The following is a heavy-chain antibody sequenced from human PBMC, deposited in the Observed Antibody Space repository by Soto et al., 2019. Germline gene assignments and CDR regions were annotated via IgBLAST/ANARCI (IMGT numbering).Heavy chain of an antibody. V-gene: IGHV1-18*01. CDR3: ARSGSYYPARNWCGP. CDR2: ISGFNDDT. D-gene: IGHD3-10*01. CDR1: GYTFTSYG. J-gene: IGHJ5*02. Sequence: QLVQSGVEMKNPGASVKVSCKASGYTFTSYGISWVRQAPGQGLECMGWISGFNDDTNHAQKFQGRVTVTKDTSTRTAYMELRSLKSDDTAMYFCARSGSYYPARNWCGPWGEGTLVIVSS.